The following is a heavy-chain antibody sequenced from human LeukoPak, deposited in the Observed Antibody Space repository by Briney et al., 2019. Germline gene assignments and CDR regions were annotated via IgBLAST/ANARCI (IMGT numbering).Heavy chain of an antibody. CDR2: IYYSGST. Sequence: SETLSLTCTVSGGSISSYYWNWIRQPPGKGLEWIGYIYYSGSTNYNPSLKSRVTISVDTSKNQFSLKLSSVTAADTAVYYCARNSCPSGSCYDNRGYFDYWGQGTLVTVSS. D-gene: IGHD2-15*01. V-gene: IGHV4-59*08. J-gene: IGHJ4*02. CDR3: ARNSCPSGSCYDNRGYFDY. CDR1: GGSISSYY.